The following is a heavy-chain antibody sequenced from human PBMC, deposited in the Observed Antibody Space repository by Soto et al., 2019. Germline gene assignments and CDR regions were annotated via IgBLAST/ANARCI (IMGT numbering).Heavy chain of an antibody. Sequence: EVQLVESGGGLVKPGGSLRLSCAASGFTFSKALMTWVRQAPWTGLEWIGRIKSKPEGGTTDYAAPVKGRFTISRDDSKNTLYLQMNILKSEDTAVYYCSGYCTNGVCYRDYWGQGTLVTVSS. CDR1: GFTFSKAL. D-gene: IGHD2-8*01. CDR3: SGYCTNGVCYRDY. V-gene: IGHV3-15*01. J-gene: IGHJ4*02. CDR2: IKSKPEGGTT.